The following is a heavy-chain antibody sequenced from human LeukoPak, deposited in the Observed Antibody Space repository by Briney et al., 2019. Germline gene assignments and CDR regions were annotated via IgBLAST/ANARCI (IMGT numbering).Heavy chain of an antibody. CDR2: ISAYNGNT. D-gene: IGHD3-3*01. V-gene: IGHV1-18*01. CDR3: ARDLGYDFWSGLLY. CDR1: GYTFTSYG. Sequence: ASVKVSCKASGYTFTSYGISWVRQAPGQGLEWMGWISAYNGNTNYAQKLQGRVTMTTDTSTSTAYMELRSLRSDDTAVYYCARDLGYDFWSGLLYWGQGTLVTVSS. J-gene: IGHJ4*02.